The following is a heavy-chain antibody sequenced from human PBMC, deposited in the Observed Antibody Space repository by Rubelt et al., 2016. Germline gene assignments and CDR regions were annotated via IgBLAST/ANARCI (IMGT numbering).Heavy chain of an antibody. D-gene: IGHD5-12*01. J-gene: IGHJ4*02. Sequence: TNYAQKLQGRVTMTTDTSTSTAYMELRSLRSDDTAVYYCARDYIVATRGYFDYWGQGTLVTVSS. CDR3: ARDYIVATRGYFDY. V-gene: IGHV1-18*01. CDR2: T.